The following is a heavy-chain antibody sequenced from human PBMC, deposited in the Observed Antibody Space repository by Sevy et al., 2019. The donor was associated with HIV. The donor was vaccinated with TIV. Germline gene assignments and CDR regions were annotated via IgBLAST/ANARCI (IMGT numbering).Heavy chain of an antibody. J-gene: IGHJ4*02. D-gene: IGHD6-19*01. V-gene: IGHV4-31*03. CDR1: GDSISSGANY. CDR3: ARGRSAVATYYTWSTVAGYYFDY. Sequence: SETLSLSCTVSGDSISSGANYWGWIRQRPVKGLEWIGYIHYSGSAYDNPSLKSRITMSVDTSKNQFSLKLRSVTAADTAVYYCARGRSAVATYYTWSTVAGYYFDYWGQGTLVTVSS. CDR2: IHYSGSA.